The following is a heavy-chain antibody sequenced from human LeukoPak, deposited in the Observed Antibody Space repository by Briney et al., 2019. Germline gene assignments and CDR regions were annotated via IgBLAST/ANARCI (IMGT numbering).Heavy chain of an antibody. CDR1: GGSFSSYA. CDR2: ISAYNGNT. D-gene: IGHD2-15*01. J-gene: IGHJ5*02. Sequence: ASVKVCCKASGGSFSSYAISWVRQAPGQGLEWMGWISAYNGNTNYAQKLQGRVTMTTDTSTSTAYMELRSLRSDDTAVYYCARTVVVVAATSENWFDPWGQGTLVTVSS. CDR3: ARTVVVVAATSENWFDP. V-gene: IGHV1-18*01.